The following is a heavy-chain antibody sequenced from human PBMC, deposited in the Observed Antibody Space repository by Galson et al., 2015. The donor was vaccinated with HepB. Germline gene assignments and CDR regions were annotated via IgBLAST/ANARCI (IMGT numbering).Heavy chain of an antibody. Sequence: SLRLSCAASGFTFSSYAMSWVRQAPGKGLEWVSTMSGSGGSTYYADSVKGRFTISRDNSKNTLYLQMNTLRAEDTAVYYCARIAAAGYFDYWGQGTLVTVSS. CDR2: MSGSGGST. J-gene: IGHJ4*02. D-gene: IGHD6-13*01. V-gene: IGHV3-23*01. CDR3: ARIAAAGYFDY. CDR1: GFTFSSYA.